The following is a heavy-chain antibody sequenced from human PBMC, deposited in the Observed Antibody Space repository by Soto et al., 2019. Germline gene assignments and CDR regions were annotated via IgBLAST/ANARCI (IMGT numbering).Heavy chain of an antibody. Sequence: ASVKVSCKASGYTFASYGISWVRQAPGQGLEWMGWISGYNGNSKYAQKFQGRVTMTRNTSISTAYLELSGLRSDDTAVYYCARGIKGLPPSAFDIWGQGTRVTVSS. J-gene: IGHJ3*02. V-gene: IGHV1-18*04. CDR2: ISGYNGNS. CDR1: GYTFASYG. D-gene: IGHD5-12*01. CDR3: ARGIKGLPPSAFDI.